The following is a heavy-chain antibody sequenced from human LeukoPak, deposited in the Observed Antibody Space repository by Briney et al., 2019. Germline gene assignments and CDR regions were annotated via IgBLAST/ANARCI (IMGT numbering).Heavy chain of an antibody. V-gene: IGHV3-11*06. D-gene: IGHD3-9*01. CDR2: ISSSSSYT. CDR1: GFTFSDYY. J-gene: IGHJ6*02. Sequence: GGSLRLSCAASGFTFSDYYMSWIRQAPGKGLEWVSYISSSSSYTNYADSVKGRFTISRDNAKNSLYLQMNSLRAEDTAVYYCARVTGYYDYYYGMDVWGQGTTVTVSS. CDR3: ARVTGYYDYYYGMDV.